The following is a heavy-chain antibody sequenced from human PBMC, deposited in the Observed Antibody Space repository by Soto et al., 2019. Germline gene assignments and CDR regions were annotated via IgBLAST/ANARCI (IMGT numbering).Heavy chain of an antibody. CDR2: IKQDGSEK. Sequence: PGGSLRLSCAASGFTFSSYWMSWVRQAPGKGLEWVANIKQDGSEKYYVDSVKGRFTISRDNAKNSLYLQMNSLRAEDTAVYYCARDLLGSGWPKLYYYYYYGMDVWGQGTTVTVSS. V-gene: IGHV3-7*05. D-gene: IGHD6-19*01. CDR3: ARDLLGSGWPKLYYYYYYGMDV. CDR1: GFTFSSYW. J-gene: IGHJ6*02.